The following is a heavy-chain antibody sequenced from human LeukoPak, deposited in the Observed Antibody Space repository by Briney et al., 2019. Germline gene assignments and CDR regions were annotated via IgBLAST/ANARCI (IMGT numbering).Heavy chain of an antibody. CDR1: GYSLTSYR. V-gene: IGHV5-51*01. D-gene: IGHD2-21*02. CDR2: VYLDDYDT. J-gene: IGHJ6*03. CDR3: ARQSGDYSYYYYMDV. Sequence: GLSRNFSCTGSGYSLTSYRLGWVRQTPGKGLGWMGLVYLDDYDTRYSPSFQGQVTISADKSISTAYLQWSSLKASDTAMYYCARQSGDYSYYYYMDVWGKGTTVTISS.